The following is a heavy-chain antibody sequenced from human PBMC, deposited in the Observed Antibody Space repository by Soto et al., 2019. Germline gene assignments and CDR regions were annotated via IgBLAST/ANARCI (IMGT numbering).Heavy chain of an antibody. CDR2: IIPVFGTP. V-gene: IGHV1-69*12. D-gene: IGHD3-22*01. Sequence: QVQLVQSGAEVKKPGSSVKVSCKASGGSLSNYGISWVRQAPGQGLEWMGAIIPVFGTPNYAQKFQDRVTITADESTTTVYMEGRSLTSVVTAVYYCARGDATKIVVTTYYGMDVWGQGTTVTVSS. CDR3: ARGDATKIVVTTYYGMDV. CDR1: GGSLSNYG. J-gene: IGHJ6*02.